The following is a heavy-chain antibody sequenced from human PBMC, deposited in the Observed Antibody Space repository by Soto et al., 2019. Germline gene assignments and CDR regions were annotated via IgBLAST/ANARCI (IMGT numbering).Heavy chain of an antibody. CDR3: AKELGYCSGGSCYYYYYMDV. J-gene: IGHJ6*03. D-gene: IGHD2-15*01. CDR1: GFTFSSYG. Sequence: GGSLRLSCAASGFTFSSYGMHWVRQAPGKGLEWVAVISYDGSNKYYADSVKGRFTISRDNSKNTLYLQMNSLRAEDTAVYYCAKELGYCSGGSCYYYYYMDVWGKGTTVTVSS. V-gene: IGHV3-30*18. CDR2: ISYDGSNK.